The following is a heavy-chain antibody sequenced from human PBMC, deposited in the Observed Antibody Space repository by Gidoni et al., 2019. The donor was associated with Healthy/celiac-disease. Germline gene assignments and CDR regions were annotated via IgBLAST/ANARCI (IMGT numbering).Heavy chain of an antibody. Sequence: QVQLVQSGAEVKKPGASVQVSCKASGYTFTSYYMHWVRQAPGQGLEWMGIINPSGGSTSYAQKFQGRVTMTRDTSTSTVYMELSSLRSEDTAVYYCARGSIFGVVIENWFDPWGQGTLVTVSS. V-gene: IGHV1-46*01. CDR3: ARGSIFGVVIENWFDP. J-gene: IGHJ5*02. D-gene: IGHD3-3*01. CDR1: GYTFTSYY. CDR2: INPSGGST.